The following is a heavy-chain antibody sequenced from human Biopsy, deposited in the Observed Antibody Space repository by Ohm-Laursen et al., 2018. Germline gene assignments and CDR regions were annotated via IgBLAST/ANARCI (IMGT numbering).Heavy chain of an antibody. Sequence: TLSLTCAVFGNTFSDYQWSWIRQPPGKGLEWIGQINQAGTTNYNPSLKSRVSISADTSKYEFSLRLTFVTAADTDVYLCVNEVDGMDYWGLGAQVTVSS. D-gene: IGHD1-14*01. V-gene: IGHV4-34*08. CDR1: GNTFSDYQ. J-gene: IGHJ4*02. CDR3: VNEVDGMDY. CDR2: INQAGTT.